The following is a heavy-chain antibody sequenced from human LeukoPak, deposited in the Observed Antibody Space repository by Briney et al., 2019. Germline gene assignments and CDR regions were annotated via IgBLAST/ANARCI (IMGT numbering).Heavy chain of an antibody. J-gene: IGHJ4*02. CDR3: ARESDSSGYYDY. CDR2: ISSSSTYT. D-gene: IGHD3-22*01. V-gene: IGHV3-11*06. CDR1: GFSFSNFY. Sequence: GGSLRLSCAASGFSFSNFYMSRIRQAPGKGLEWVSYISSSSTYTNSADSVRGRFTISRDNAKNSLYLQMNSLRVEGTAVYYCARESDSSGYYDYWGQGTLVTVSS.